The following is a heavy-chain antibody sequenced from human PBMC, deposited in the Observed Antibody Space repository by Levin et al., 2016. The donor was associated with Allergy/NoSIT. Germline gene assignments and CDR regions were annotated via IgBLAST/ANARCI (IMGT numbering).Heavy chain of an antibody. V-gene: IGHV6-1*01. J-gene: IGHJ5*02. Sequence: IRQSPSRGLEWLGRTYYRSKWYNDCAVSVKSRITINPDTSKNQFSLQLNSVTPEDTAVYYCARSPPHPSYGGNSNWFDPWGQGTLVTVSS. CDR2: TYYRSKWYN. D-gene: IGHD4-23*01. CDR3: ARSPPHPSYGGNSNWFDP.